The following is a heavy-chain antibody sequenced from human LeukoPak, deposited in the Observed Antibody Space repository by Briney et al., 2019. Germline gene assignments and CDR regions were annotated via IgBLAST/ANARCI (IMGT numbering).Heavy chain of an antibody. J-gene: IGHJ6*02. CDR2: INHSGRINHSGST. CDR3: ANSRPSPRYYTYGMDV. V-gene: IGHV4-34*01. Sequence: SGTLSLTCAVYGGSFSGYYWTWIRQPPGKGLEWIGEINHSGRINHSGSTKYNPSLKSRVTISVDTSKIQFSLRLSSVTAADTAVYYCANSRPSPRYYTYGMDVWGQGTTVTVSS. CDR1: GGSFSGYY.